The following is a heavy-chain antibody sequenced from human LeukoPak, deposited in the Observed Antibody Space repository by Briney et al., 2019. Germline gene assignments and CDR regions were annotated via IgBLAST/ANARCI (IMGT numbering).Heavy chain of an antibody. CDR2: IYTSGST. CDR1: GGSISSGSYY. D-gene: IGHD2-15*01. V-gene: IGHV4-61*02. J-gene: IGHJ5*02. CDR3: ARACSGGSCYSPWFDP. Sequence: PSQTPSLTCTVSGGSISSGSYYWSWIRQPAGKGLEWIGRIYTSGSTNYNPSLKSRVTISVDTSKNQFSLKLSSVTAADTAVYYCARACSGGSCYSPWFDPWGQGTLVTVSS.